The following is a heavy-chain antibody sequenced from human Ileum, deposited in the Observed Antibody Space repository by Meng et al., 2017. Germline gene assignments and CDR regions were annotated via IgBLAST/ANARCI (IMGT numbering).Heavy chain of an antibody. J-gene: IGHJ4*02. CDR3: ARDYVAVAGSPHY. V-gene: IGHV1-2*02. CDR1: GSTFTGYY. D-gene: IGHD6-19*01. CDR2: INPNSGGT. Sequence: ASVKVSCKASGSTFTGYYIHWVRQAPGQGLEWMGWINPNSGGTNYAQKFQGRVTMTRDTSISPAYMELSRLRSDDTAVYYCARDYVAVAGSPHYWGQGKLVNVVS.